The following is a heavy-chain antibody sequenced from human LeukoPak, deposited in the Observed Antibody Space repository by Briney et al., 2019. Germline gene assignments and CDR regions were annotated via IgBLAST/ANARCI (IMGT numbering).Heavy chain of an antibody. CDR3: ARAGRGYSYGYDY. CDR2: INPNSGGT. J-gene: IGHJ4*02. Sequence: SVKVSCQASRYTFTGYYMHWVRQAPAQGLDWMGWINPNSGGTNYAQKFQGWVTMTRDTSISTAYMELSRLRSDDTAVYYCARAGRGYSYGYDYWGQGTLVTVSS. D-gene: IGHD5-18*01. V-gene: IGHV1-2*04. CDR1: RYTFTGYY.